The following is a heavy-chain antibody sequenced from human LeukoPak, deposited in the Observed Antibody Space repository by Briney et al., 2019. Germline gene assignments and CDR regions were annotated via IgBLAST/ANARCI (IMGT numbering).Heavy chain of an antibody. CDR3: AREWGGYCSSTSCYGGDY. V-gene: IGHV4-30-2*01. Sequence: PSETLSLTCTVSGGSISSGGYYWSWIRQPPGKGLEWIGYIYHSGSTYYNPSLKSRVTISVDRSKNQFSLKLSSVTAADTAVYYCAREWGGYCSSTSCYGGDYWGQGTLVTVSS. CDR1: GGSISSGGYY. D-gene: IGHD2-2*01. CDR2: IYHSGST. J-gene: IGHJ4*02.